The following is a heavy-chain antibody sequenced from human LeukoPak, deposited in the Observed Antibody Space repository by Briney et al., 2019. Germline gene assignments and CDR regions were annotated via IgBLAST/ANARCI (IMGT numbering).Heavy chain of an antibody. CDR3: ARVDCSSTSCYFVDY. CDR1: GGSFSGYY. D-gene: IGHD2-2*01. Sequence: SETLSLTCAVYGGSFSGYYWSWIRQPPGKGLEWIGYIYYSGSTYYNPSLKSRVTISVDTSKNQFSLKLSSVTAADTAVYYCARVDCSSTSCYFVDYWGQGTLVTVSS. CDR2: IYYSGST. V-gene: IGHV4-30-4*01. J-gene: IGHJ4*02.